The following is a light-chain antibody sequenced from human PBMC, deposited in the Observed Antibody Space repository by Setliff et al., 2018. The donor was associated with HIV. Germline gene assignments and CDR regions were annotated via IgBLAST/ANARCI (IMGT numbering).Light chain of an antibody. J-gene: IGLJ1*01. CDR2: GVD. V-gene: IGLV2-11*01. CDR1: SSDIGAYDY. CDR3: CSYAGSNIFV. Sequence: QSVLTQPRSVSGSRGQSLTFSCTGTSSDIGAYDYVSWYQQHPGKAPKLITYGVDKRPSGVPTRFSGFKSGNTASLTIYGLQPEDEADYFCCSYAGSNIFVFGKGTKVTVL.